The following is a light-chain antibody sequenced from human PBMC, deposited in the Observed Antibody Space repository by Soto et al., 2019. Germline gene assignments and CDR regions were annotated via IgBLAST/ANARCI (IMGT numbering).Light chain of an antibody. CDR3: QSSDIGLTGFYV. CDR1: NSNIGAGYD. Sequence: QSLVTEPPSVSGAPGKRVAISCTWSNSNIGAGYDVHWYQQIPGKAPKLLVYNSNSRPSGIPDRFSGSKSGASASLAITGLQAEDEADYYCQSSDIGLTGFYVSGTGTKLTVL. V-gene: IGLV1-40*03. CDR2: NSN. J-gene: IGLJ1*01.